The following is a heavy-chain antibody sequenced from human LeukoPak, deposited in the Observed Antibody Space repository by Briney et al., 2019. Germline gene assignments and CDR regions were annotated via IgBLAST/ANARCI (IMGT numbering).Heavy chain of an antibody. D-gene: IGHD3-22*01. CDR2: ISSSGSTI. Sequence: PGGSLRLSCAASGFTFSDYYMSWIRQAPGKGLEWVSYISSSGSTIYYADSVKGRFTISRDNAKNSLYLQMNSLRAEDTAVYYRARDLGYYDSSGSNGDYWGQGTLVTVSS. CDR1: GFTFSDYY. J-gene: IGHJ4*02. V-gene: IGHV3-11*01. CDR3: ARDLGYYDSSGSNGDY.